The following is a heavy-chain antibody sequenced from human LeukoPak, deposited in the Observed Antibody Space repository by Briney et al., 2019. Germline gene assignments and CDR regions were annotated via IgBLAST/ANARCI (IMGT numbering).Heavy chain of an antibody. Sequence: GGSLRLSCAASGFTFSSYSMNWVRQAPGKGLEWVSSISSSSSYIYYADSVKGRFTISRDNAKNSLYLQMNSLRAEDTAVYYCARDGREVHSSSWYFADWFDPWGQGTLVTVSS. D-gene: IGHD6-13*01. CDR1: GFTFSSYS. V-gene: IGHV3-21*01. CDR3: ARDGREVHSSSWYFADWFDP. CDR2: ISSSSSYI. J-gene: IGHJ5*02.